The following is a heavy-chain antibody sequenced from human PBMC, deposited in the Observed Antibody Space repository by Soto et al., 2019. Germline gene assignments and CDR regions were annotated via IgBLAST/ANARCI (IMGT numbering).Heavy chain of an antibody. CDR3: ARDLRIAAAGTGTGFDP. Sequence: QVQLVQSGAEVKKPGSSVKVSCKASGGTFSSYTISWVRQAPGQGLEWMGRIIPILGIANYAQKFQGRVTITADKSTSTAYMELSSLRSEDTAVYYCARDLRIAAAGTGTGFDPWGQGTLVTGSS. CDR1: GGTFSSYT. CDR2: IIPILGIA. V-gene: IGHV1-69*08. D-gene: IGHD6-13*01. J-gene: IGHJ5*02.